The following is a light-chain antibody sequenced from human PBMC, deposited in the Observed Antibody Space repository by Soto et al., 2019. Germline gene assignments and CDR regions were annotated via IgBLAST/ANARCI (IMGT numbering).Light chain of an antibody. CDR2: AAS. J-gene: IGKJ4*01. V-gene: IGKV1-12*01. CDR1: QGISRW. CDR3: QQANSFPLT. Sequence: DIQMTQSPSSVSASVGDRVTINCRASQGISRWLAWYQQKPGKAPKLLIYAASSVQSGVPSRFSGSGSGTDFTLTISRLQPDDFATYYCQQANSFPLTFGGGTKVEIK.